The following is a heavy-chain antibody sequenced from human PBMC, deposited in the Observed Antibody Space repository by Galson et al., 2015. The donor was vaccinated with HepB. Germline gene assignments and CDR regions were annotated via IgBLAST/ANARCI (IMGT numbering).Heavy chain of an antibody. J-gene: IGHJ6*02. D-gene: IGHD3-22*01. CDR1: GFTFSSYG. V-gene: IGHV3-30*18. CDR3: AKDGYYYPYYYYGMDV. Sequence: SLRLSCAASGFTFSSYGMHWVRQAPGKGLEWVAVKSYDGSNKYYADSVKGRFTISRDNSKNTLYLQMNSLRAEDTAVYYCAKDGYYYPYYYYGMDVWGQGTTVTVSS. CDR2: KSYDGSNK.